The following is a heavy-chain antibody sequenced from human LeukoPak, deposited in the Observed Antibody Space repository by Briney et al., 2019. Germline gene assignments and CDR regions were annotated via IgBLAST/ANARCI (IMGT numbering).Heavy chain of an antibody. V-gene: IGHV4-59*02. CDR3: ARGNGYSYGYDAFDI. D-gene: IGHD5-18*01. J-gene: IGHJ3*02. CDR2: IYHTGST. CDR1: GGSVSDYY. Sequence: SETLSLTCTISGGSVSDYYRSWIRQSPGKGLEWIGYIYHTGSTSYSPSLKSRVSISVDTSKNQFSLKLSSVTAADTAVYYCARGNGYSYGYDAFDIWGQGAMVTVSS.